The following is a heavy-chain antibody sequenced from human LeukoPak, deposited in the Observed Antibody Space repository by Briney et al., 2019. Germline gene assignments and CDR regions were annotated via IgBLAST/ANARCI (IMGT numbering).Heavy chain of an antibody. Sequence: PGGSLRLSCAASGFTLRSYSMNWVRQAPGKGLEWVSSISSSSSCIYYADSVKGRFTISRDNAKNSLCLQMNSLRAEDTAVYYCARVPPGQKTWGQGTLVTVSA. D-gene: IGHD2-8*02. V-gene: IGHV3-21*01. CDR1: GFTLRSYS. J-gene: IGHJ4*02. CDR2: ISSSSSCI. CDR3: ARVPPGQKT.